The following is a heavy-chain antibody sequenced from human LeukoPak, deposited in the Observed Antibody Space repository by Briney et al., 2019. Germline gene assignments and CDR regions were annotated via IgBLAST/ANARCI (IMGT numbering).Heavy chain of an antibody. V-gene: IGHV1-24*01. CDR1: GYTLTELS. J-gene: IGHJ4*02. D-gene: IGHD6-19*01. CDR2: FDPEDGET. Sequence: ASVKVSCKVSGYTLTELSMHWVRQAPGKGLEWMGGFDPEDGETIYAQKFQGRVTMTGDTSTDTAYMELSSRRSEDTAVYYCAPVSVSGYRSGWRDWGQGTLVTVSS. CDR3: APVSVSGYRSGWRD.